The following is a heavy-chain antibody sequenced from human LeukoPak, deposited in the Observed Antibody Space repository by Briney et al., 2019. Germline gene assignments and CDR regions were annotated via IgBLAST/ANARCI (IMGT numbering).Heavy chain of an antibody. CDR3: ARDGLPYYFDY. D-gene: IGHD5-12*01. Sequence: GGSLRLSCAASGFTFSSYEMNWVRQAPGKGLEWVSYISSSGSTLYYADSVKGRFTISRDNAKNSLYLQMNSLRAEDTAVYYCARDGLPYYFDYWGQGTLVTVSS. CDR2: ISSSGSTL. J-gene: IGHJ4*02. V-gene: IGHV3-48*03. CDR1: GFTFSSYE.